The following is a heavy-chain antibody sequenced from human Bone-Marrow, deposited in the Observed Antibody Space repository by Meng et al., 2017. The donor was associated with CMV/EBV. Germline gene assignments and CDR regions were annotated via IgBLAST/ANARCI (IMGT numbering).Heavy chain of an antibody. Sequence: GGSLRLSCAASGFTFSNAWMSWVRQAPGKGLEWVGRIKSKTDGGTTDYAAPVKGRFTISRDDSKNTLYLQMNSLKTEDTAVYYCTTDLEAFDIVVVVAADTDYWGEGTLVTFSS. D-gene: IGHD2-15*01. V-gene: IGHV3-15*01. CDR1: GFTFSNAW. CDR3: TTDLEAFDIVVVVAADTDY. J-gene: IGHJ4*02. CDR2: IKSKTDGGTT.